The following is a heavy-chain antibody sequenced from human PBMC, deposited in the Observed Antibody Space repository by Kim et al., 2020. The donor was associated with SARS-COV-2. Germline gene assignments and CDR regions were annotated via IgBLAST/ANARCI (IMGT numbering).Heavy chain of an antibody. CDR1: GFSLSTSGVG. J-gene: IGHJ4*02. Sequence: SGPTLVKPTQTLTLTCTFSGFSLSTSGVGVGWIRQPPGKALEWLALIYWDDDKRYSPSLKSRLTITKDTSKNKVVLTMTNMDPVDTAPYYCAHGQIQLWVQDYFDYWGQGTLVTVSS. CDR3: AHGQIQLWVQDYFDY. D-gene: IGHD5-18*01. V-gene: IGHV2-5*02. CDR2: IYWDDDK.